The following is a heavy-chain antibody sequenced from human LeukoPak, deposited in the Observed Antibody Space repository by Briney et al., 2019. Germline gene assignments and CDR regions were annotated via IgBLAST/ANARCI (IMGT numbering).Heavy chain of an antibody. CDR2: INPSGGST. Sequence: GASVKVSCKASGYTFTSYYMHWVRQAPGHGLEWMGIINPSGGSTSYAQKFQGRVTMTRDTSTSTVYMELSSLRSEDTAVYYCARDAAYSGYDQSGFDIWGQGTMVTVSS. CDR1: GYTFTSYY. CDR3: ARDAAYSGYDQSGFDI. V-gene: IGHV1-46*01. D-gene: IGHD5-12*01. J-gene: IGHJ3*02.